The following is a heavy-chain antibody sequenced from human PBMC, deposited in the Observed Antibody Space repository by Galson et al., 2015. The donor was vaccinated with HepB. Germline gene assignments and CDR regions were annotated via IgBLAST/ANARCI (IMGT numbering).Heavy chain of an antibody. Sequence: SVKVSCKASGYTFTGYYMHWVRQAPGQGLEWMGWINPNSGGTNYAQKFQGRVTMTRDTSISTAYMELSRLRSDDTAVYYCARERLKFGDIVVVPAATGLDYWGQGTLVTVSS. V-gene: IGHV1-2*02. CDR2: INPNSGGT. CDR3: ARERLKFGDIVVVPAATGLDY. J-gene: IGHJ4*02. D-gene: IGHD2-2*01. CDR1: GYTFTGYY.